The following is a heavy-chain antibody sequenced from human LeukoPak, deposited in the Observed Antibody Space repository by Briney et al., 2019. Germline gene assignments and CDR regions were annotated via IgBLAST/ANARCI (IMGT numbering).Heavy chain of an antibody. CDR1: GGTFSTYA. CDR2: IIPIFGTA. D-gene: IGHD1-26*01. V-gene: IGHV1-69*13. J-gene: IGHJ4*02. CDR3: AREKRGSGSYSDY. Sequence: SVKVSCKASGGTFSTYAISWVRQAPGQGLEWMGGIIPIFGTANYAQKFQGRATITADESTSTAYMELSSLRSEDTAVYYCAREKRGSGSYSDYWGQGTLVTVSS.